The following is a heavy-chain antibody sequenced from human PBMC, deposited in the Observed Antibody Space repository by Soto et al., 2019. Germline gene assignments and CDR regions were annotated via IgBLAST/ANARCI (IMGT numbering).Heavy chain of an antibody. D-gene: IGHD3-10*01. CDR1: GYTFTSYG. Sequence: GPSVKVSCKASGYTFTSYGISWVRQAPGQGLEWMGWISAYNGNTNYAQKLQGRVTMTTDTSTSTAYMELRSLRSDDTAVYYCAITMVRGVIIPRDYWGQGTLVTVSS. CDR2: ISAYNGNT. CDR3: AITMVRGVIIPRDY. V-gene: IGHV1-18*01. J-gene: IGHJ4*02.